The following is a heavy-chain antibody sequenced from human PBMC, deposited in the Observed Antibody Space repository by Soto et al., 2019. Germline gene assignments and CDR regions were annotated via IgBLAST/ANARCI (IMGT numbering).Heavy chain of an antibody. J-gene: IGHJ6*03. CDR3: ARLMCSSTSCGYYYYYMDV. D-gene: IGHD2-2*01. CDR2: IYPGDSDT. V-gene: IGHV5-51*01. Sequence: PGESLKISCKGSGYSFTSYWIGWVRQMPGKGLEWMGIIYPGDSDTRYSPSFQGQVTISADKSISTAYLQWSSLKASDTAMYYCARLMCSSTSCGYYYYYMDVWGKGTTVTVSS. CDR1: GYSFTSYW.